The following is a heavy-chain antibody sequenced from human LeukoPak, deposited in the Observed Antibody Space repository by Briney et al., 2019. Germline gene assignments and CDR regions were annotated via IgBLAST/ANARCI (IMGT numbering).Heavy chain of an antibody. CDR1: GGSFSGYY. V-gene: IGHV4-34*01. Sequence: SETLSLTCAVYGGSFSGYYWSWIRQPPGKGLEWIGEINHSGSTNYNPSLKSRVTISVDTSKNQFSLKLSSVTAADTAVYYCARGRSIAARPGGLSYWGQGTLVTVSS. CDR2: INHSGST. CDR3: ARGRSIAARPGGLSY. J-gene: IGHJ4*02. D-gene: IGHD6-6*01.